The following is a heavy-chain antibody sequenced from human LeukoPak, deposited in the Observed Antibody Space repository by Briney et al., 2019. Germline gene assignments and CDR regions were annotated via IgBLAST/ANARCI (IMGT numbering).Heavy chain of an antibody. V-gene: IGHV1-2*02. D-gene: IGHD3-22*01. CDR2: INPNSGGT. J-gene: IGHJ4*02. Sequence: GASVKVSCKASGYIFTGYHIHWVRQAPGQGLEWMGWINPNSGGTNYAQKFQGRVTMTRDTSISTAYMELSRLRSDDTAVYYCARELNYDSSGYYFDYWGQGTLVTVSS. CDR1: GYIFTGYH. CDR3: ARELNYDSSGYYFDY.